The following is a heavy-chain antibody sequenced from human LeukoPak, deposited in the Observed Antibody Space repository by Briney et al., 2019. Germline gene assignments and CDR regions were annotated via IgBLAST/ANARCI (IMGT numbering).Heavy chain of an antibody. CDR3: ARGMVVAAYTFDY. Sequence: SETLSLTCAVYGGSFSGYYWSWIRQPPGKGLEWIGEINHSGSTNYNPSLKSRGTISVDTSKNQFSLKLSSVTAADTAVYYCARGMVVAAYTFDYWGQGTLVTVSS. D-gene: IGHD2-15*01. J-gene: IGHJ4*02. CDR1: GGSFSGYY. V-gene: IGHV4-34*01. CDR2: INHSGST.